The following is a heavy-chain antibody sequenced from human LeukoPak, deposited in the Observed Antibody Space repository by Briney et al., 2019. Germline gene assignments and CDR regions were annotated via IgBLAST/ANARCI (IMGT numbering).Heavy chain of an antibody. D-gene: IGHD3-22*01. V-gene: IGHV3-21*01. J-gene: IGHJ4*02. CDR3: ARDYNYYDSSGFY. Sequence: KPGGSLRLSRAASGFTFSSYSMNWVRQAPGKGLEWVSSISSSSSYIYYADSVKGRFTISRDNAKNSLYLQMNSLRAEDTAVYYCARDYNYYDSSGFYWGQGTLVTVSS. CDR2: ISSSSSYI. CDR1: GFTFSSYS.